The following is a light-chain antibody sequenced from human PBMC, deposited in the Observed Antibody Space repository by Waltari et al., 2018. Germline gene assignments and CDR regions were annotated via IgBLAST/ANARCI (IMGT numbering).Light chain of an antibody. V-gene: IGKV3-20*01. CDR2: AAS. CDR3: QNHERLPAT. J-gene: IGKJ1*01. CDR1: QNIGTY. Sequence: LTQPPGTLSVSPGERATLSCRASQNIGTYLVWYQQKPGQAPRLLMYAASRRATGIPDRFSGSGSGTDFSLTITRLEPEDFAVYYCQNHERLPATFGQGTKVEIK.